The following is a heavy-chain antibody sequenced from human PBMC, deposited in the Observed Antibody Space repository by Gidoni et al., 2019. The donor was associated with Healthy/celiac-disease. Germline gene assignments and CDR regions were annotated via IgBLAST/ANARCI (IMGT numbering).Heavy chain of an antibody. CDR2: IWYDGSNK. CDR3: AREATVVNGVFDY. D-gene: IGHD4-17*01. CDR1: GFTFSSYG. J-gene: IGHJ4*02. Sequence: QVQLVESGGGVVQPGRSLRLSCAASGFTFSSYGMHWVRQAPGKGLEWVAVIWYDGSNKYYADSVKGRFTISRDNSKNTLYLQMNSLRAEDTAVYYCAREATVVNGVFDYWGQGTLVTVSS. V-gene: IGHV3-33*01.